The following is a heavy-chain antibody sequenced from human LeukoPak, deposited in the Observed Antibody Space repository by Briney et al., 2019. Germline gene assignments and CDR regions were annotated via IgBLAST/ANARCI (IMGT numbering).Heavy chain of an antibody. V-gene: IGHV3-53*01. J-gene: IGHJ4*02. D-gene: IGHD3-10*01. CDR1: GFTVRSSY. CDR3: ARDSAGNQYSSGNFDL. CDR2: LYAGGES. Sequence: GGSLRLSCAASGFTVRSSYMSWVRQAPGKGLEWVTVLYAGGESYYADSVLGRFTISRDNSNNTVFLEMNSLTADDTAVYFCARDSAGNQYSSGNFDLWGQGTLVTVSS.